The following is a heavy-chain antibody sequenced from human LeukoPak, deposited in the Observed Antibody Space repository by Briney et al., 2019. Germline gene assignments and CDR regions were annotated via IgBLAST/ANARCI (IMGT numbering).Heavy chain of an antibody. Sequence: SETLSLTCAVYGGSFSGYYWSWIRQSPGKGLEWIGEINHSGSTNYNPSLKSRVTISVDTSKNQFSLKLSSVTAADTAVFYCARGGYSYGRGWFDPWGQGTLVTVSS. V-gene: IGHV4-34*01. CDR2: INHSGST. J-gene: IGHJ5*02. CDR3: ARGGYSYGRGWFDP. CDR1: GGSFSGYY. D-gene: IGHD5-18*01.